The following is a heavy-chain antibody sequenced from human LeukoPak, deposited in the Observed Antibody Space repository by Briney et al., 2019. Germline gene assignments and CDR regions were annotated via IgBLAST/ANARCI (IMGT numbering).Heavy chain of an antibody. CDR2: IHEDGIVT. D-gene: IGHD3-16*01. CDR3: ARGRGWVDH. V-gene: IGHV3-7*01. Sequence: GGSLRLSCAASGFPFSSHGMSWVRQTPGRGLEWVANIHEDGIVTNYVDSVKGRFTISRDNARNSVYLQLNSLRAEDTALYYCARGRGWVDHWGQGTLVTVSS. CDR1: GFPFSSHG. J-gene: IGHJ4*02.